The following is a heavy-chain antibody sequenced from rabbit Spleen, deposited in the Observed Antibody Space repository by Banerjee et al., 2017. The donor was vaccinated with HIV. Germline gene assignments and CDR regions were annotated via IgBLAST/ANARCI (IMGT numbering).Heavy chain of an antibody. CDR1: RFDFSTYS. CDR2: IVPIFGVT. CDR3: VREAGYGGYGDGNL. V-gene: IGHV1S7*01. J-gene: IGHJ4*01. Sequence: QSLEESGGDLVKPGASLTLTCTASRFDFSTYSMSWVRQAPGKGLEWIGYIVPIFGVTYYANWVNGRFTISSHNAQNTLYLQLNSLTAADTATYFCVREAGYGGYGDGNLWGPGTLVTVS. D-gene: IGHD6-1*01.